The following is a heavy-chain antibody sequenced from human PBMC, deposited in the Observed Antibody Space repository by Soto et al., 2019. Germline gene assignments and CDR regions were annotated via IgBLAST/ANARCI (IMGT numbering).Heavy chain of an antibody. CDR2: ISGSGGST. D-gene: IGHD3-3*01. V-gene: IGHV3-23*01. Sequence: PGGSLRLSCAASGFTFSIYAMSWVRQAPGKGLEWVSAISGSGGSTYYADSVKGRFTISRDNSKNTLYLQMNSLRAEDTAVYYCAKNLRFLEWLFYYFDYWGQGTLVTVSS. CDR1: GFTFSIYA. J-gene: IGHJ4*02. CDR3: AKNLRFLEWLFYYFDY.